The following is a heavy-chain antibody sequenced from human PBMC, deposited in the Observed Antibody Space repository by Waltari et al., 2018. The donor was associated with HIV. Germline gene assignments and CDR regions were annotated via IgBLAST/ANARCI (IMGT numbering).Heavy chain of an antibody. Sequence: VQLVQSGAEMKMPESSVKVSCKASGGTFSSYTISWVRQAPGQGLEWMGGIIPKFGTGNYAQKFQGRVTITADESTSTVYLELSSLRSEDTAVYHCARGGCSGSTCYSKSFDLWGQGTMVTVS. V-gene: IGHV1-69*01. CDR2: IIPKFGTG. D-gene: IGHD2-15*01. CDR1: GGTFSSYT. J-gene: IGHJ3*01. CDR3: ARGGCSGSTCYSKSFDL.